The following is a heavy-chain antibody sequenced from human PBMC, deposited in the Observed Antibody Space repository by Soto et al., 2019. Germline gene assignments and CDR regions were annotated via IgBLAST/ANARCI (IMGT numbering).Heavy chain of an antibody. V-gene: IGHV3-48*02. J-gene: IGHJ3*02. CDR3: AREVPMESQAFDI. D-gene: IGHD1-1*01. CDR1: GFTFSSYS. CDR2: ISSSSSTI. Sequence: EVQLVESRGGLVQPGGSLRLSCAASGFTFSSYSMNWVRQAPGKGLEWVSYISSSSSTIYYADSVKGRFTISRDNAKNSLYRQINSLRDEDTVVYYCAREVPMESQAFDIWGQGTMVTVSS.